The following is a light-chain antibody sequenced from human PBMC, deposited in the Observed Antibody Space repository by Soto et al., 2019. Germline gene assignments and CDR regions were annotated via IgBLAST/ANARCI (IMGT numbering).Light chain of an antibody. V-gene: IGKV1-27*01. CDR2: AAS. CDR1: QDISNY. CDR3: QHYAASPWA. J-gene: IGKJ1*01. Sequence: DIQMTQSPSSLSASVGDRVTITCRASQDISNYLAWYQQTPGKVPKLLIYAASTLQSGVPSRFSGSGSGTEFTLSISRLDPADFAVYYCQHYAASPWAFGPGTKVDIK.